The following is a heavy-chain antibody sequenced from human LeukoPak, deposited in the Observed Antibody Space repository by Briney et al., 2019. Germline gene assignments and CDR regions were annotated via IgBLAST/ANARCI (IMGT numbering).Heavy chain of an antibody. CDR2: INPSGGST. V-gene: IGHV1-46*01. CDR1: GYTFTGYY. Sequence: ASVKVSCKASGYTFTGYYMHWVRQAPGQGLEWMGIINPSGGSTSYAQKFQGRVTMTRDTSTSTVYMELSSLRSEDTAVYYCSGAILTGYYPHLDYWGQGTLVTVSS. CDR3: SGAILTGYYPHLDY. J-gene: IGHJ4*02. D-gene: IGHD3-9*01.